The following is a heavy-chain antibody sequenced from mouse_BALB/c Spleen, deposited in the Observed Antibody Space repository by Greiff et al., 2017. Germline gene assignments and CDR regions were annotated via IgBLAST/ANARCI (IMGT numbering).Heavy chain of an antibody. J-gene: IGHJ4*01. V-gene: IGHV3-2*02. Sequence: EVMLVESGPGLVKPSHSLSLTCTVTGYSITSDYAWNWIRQFPGNKLEWMGYISYSGSTSYNPSLKSRISITRDTSKNQFFLQLNSVTTEDTATYNCARRGDYYAMDYWGQGTSVTVSA. CDR1: GYSITSDYA. CDR3: ARRGDYYAMDY. CDR2: ISYSGST.